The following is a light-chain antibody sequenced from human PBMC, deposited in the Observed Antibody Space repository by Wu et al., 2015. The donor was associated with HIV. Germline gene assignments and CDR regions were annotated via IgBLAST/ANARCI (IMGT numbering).Light chain of an antibody. V-gene: IGKV3-15*01. Sequence: EIVMTQSPVTLSASPGERAALSCRASQSVGSNLAWYQKRPGQAPRLLIQGASTRATNVPARFSGGGSGTEFTLTITSLQSEDFAVYFCQQYNDWPTFGQGTK. J-gene: IGKJ1*01. CDR2: GAS. CDR1: QSVGSN. CDR3: QQYNDWPT.